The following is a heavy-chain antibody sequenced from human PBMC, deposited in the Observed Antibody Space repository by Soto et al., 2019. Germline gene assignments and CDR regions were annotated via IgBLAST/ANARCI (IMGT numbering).Heavy chain of an antibody. CDR1: GFTFSSYS. V-gene: IGHV3-21*01. D-gene: IGHD4-17*01. Sequence: EVQLVESGGGLVKPGGSLRLSCAASGFTFSSYSMNWVRQAPGKGLEWVSSISSSSSYIYYADSVKGRFTISRDNAKNSLYLQMNSLRAEDTSVYYCARVEGPTHFDLWGRGTLVTVSS. CDR3: ARVEGPTHFDL. CDR2: ISSSSSYI. J-gene: IGHJ2*01.